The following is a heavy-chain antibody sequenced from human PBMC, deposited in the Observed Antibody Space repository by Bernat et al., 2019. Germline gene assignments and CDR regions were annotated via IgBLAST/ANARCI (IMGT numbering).Heavy chain of an antibody. V-gene: IGHV7-4-1*02. CDR1: GYTFTNYA. CDR2: IFTNTGTP. J-gene: IGHJ4*02. D-gene: IGHD3-9*01. Sequence: QVQLVQSGSELKKPGASVKVSCKASGYTFTNYAIYWVRQAPGQGLECMGWIFTNTGTPTYAQGFTGRFVFSLDTSVNTAYLQISSLKAEDTAVYYCARVEYPRPMYYDMGYWGQGTLVTVSS. CDR3: ARVEYPRPMYYDMGY.